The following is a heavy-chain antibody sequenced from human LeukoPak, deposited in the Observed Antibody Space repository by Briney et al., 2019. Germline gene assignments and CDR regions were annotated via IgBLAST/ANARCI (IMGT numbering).Heavy chain of an antibody. V-gene: IGHV1-18*01. CDR2: ISAYNGNT. CDR3: ARGRDYYDSPRTKGAFDI. CDR1: GYTFTSYG. D-gene: IGHD3-22*01. J-gene: IGHJ3*02. Sequence: ASVKVSCKASGYTFTSYGISWVRQAPGQGLEWMGWISAYNGNTNYAQKLQGRVTMTTDTSTSTAYMELRSLRSDDTAVYYCARGRDYYDSPRTKGAFDIWGQGTMVTVSS.